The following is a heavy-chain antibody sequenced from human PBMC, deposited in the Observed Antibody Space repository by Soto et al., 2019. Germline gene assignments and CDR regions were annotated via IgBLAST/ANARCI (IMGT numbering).Heavy chain of an antibody. V-gene: IGHV4-34*01. CDR3: ARARAYYDSSGYYWFYFYYYGMDV. J-gene: IGHJ6*02. D-gene: IGHD3-22*01. Sequence: SETLSLTCAVYGGSFSGYYWSWIRQPPGKGLEWIGEINHSGSTNYNPSLKSRVTISVDTSKNQFSLKLSSVTAADTAVYYCARARAYYDSSGYYWFYFYYYGMDVWGQGTTVT. CDR1: GGSFSGYY. CDR2: INHSGST.